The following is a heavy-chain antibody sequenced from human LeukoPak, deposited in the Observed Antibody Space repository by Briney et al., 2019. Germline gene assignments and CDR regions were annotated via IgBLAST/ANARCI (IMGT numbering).Heavy chain of an antibody. CDR3: ARPGVGATPHYYYYGMDV. Sequence: SETLFLTCTVSGGSISSYYWGWIRQPPGKGLEWIGSIYYSGSTYYNPSLKSRVTISVDTSKNQFSLKLSSVTAADTAVYYCARPGVGATPHYYYYGMDVWGQGTTVTVSS. CDR2: IYYSGST. V-gene: IGHV4-39*01. D-gene: IGHD1-26*01. J-gene: IGHJ6*02. CDR1: GGSISSYY.